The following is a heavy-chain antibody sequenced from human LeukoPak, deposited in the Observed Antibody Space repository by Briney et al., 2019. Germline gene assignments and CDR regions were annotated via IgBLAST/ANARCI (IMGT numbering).Heavy chain of an antibody. V-gene: IGHV4-4*07. CDR1: GGSIRSY. J-gene: IGHJ4*02. Sequence: SETLSLTCTVSGGSIRSYWSWIRQPAGKGLEWIGRIYGSGSTDYNPSLKSRVTMSIDTSKNQFSLNLISVTAADTAFYYCARSGFYYDSSGYFPTMDYWGQGTLVTVSS. CDR2: IYGSGST. D-gene: IGHD3-22*01. CDR3: ARSGFYYDSSGYFPTMDY.